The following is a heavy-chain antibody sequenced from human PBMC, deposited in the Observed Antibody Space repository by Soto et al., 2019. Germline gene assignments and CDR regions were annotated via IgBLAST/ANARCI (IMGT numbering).Heavy chain of an antibody. J-gene: IGHJ6*02. D-gene: IGHD4-4*01. Sequence: EVQLVETGGGLIQPGGSLRLSCAASGFTVSSNYMSWVRQAPGKGLEWVSVIYSGGSTYYADSVRVRFTISRDNSKNTLYLQMKSLRAEDTAVYYCASEPPVTRHGMDVWGPGTTVTFSS. CDR2: IYSGGST. CDR1: GFTVSSNY. CDR3: ASEPPVTRHGMDV. V-gene: IGHV3-53*02.